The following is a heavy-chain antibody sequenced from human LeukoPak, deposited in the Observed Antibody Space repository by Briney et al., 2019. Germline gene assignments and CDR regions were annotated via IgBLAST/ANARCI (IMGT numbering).Heavy chain of an antibody. Sequence: GASLRLSCAASGFPFSDYGMYWVRQAPGKGLEWLAVISHDGSNKYYADSVKGRITISRDNSMNTLYLQMNSLRAEDTAVYYCAKVRWGSDNALDSWGQGTLVTGSS. V-gene: IGHV3-30*18. J-gene: IGHJ4*02. CDR1: GFPFSDYG. D-gene: IGHD3-16*01. CDR2: ISHDGSNK. CDR3: AKVRWGSDNALDS.